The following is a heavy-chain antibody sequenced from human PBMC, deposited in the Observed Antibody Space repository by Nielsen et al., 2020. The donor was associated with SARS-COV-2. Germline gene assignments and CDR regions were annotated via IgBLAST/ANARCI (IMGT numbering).Heavy chain of an antibody. J-gene: IGHJ6*02. V-gene: IGHV3-13*01. D-gene: IGHD3-16*01. CDR3: VGGNYYYGMDV. CDR2: VGTAGDT. Sequence: GESLTISCAGSQFTVSSNDMHWVRQATGKGLEWVSAVGTAGDTYYLASVKGRFTISRDIASNSLYLQMNSVRAGDTAVYYCVGGNYYYGMDVWGQGATVTVSS. CDR1: QFTVSSND.